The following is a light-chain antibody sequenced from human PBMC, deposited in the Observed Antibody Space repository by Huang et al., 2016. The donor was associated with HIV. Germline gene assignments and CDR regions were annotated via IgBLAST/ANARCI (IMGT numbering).Light chain of an antibody. Sequence: DIQMTQSPSTLSASVGDRVTITCRASQTISSRLAWYRQKPGKAPKLLIYKASDLESGVPSRFSGSGSGTEFTLTITSLQPDDFGTYYCQQYNTYPWTFGQGTKVEIK. CDR1: QTISSR. CDR3: QQYNTYPWT. J-gene: IGKJ1*01. V-gene: IGKV1-5*03. CDR2: KAS.